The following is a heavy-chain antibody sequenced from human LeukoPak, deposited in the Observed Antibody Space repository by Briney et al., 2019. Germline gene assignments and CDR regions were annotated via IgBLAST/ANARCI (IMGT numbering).Heavy chain of an antibody. CDR2: INHSGST. CDR1: GGSFSGYY. Sequence: SETLSLTCAVYGGSFSGYYWSWIRQPPGKGLEWIGEINHSGSTNYNPSLKGRVTISVDTSKNQFSLKLSSVTAADTAVYYCARGGDFWSGYFRRNYYYYYMDVWGKGTTVTVSS. D-gene: IGHD3-3*01. V-gene: IGHV4-34*01. J-gene: IGHJ6*03. CDR3: ARGGDFWSGYFRRNYYYYYMDV.